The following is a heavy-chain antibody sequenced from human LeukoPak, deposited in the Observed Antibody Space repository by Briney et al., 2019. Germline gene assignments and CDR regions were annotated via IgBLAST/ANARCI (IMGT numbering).Heavy chain of an antibody. CDR3: ARGSGYSYGADFDY. V-gene: IGHV3-21*01. J-gene: IGHJ4*02. Sequence: PGGSLRLSCAASGFTFSSYSMNWVRQAPGKGLEWVSSISSSSSYIYYADSVKGRFTISGDNAKNSLYLQMNSLRAEDTAVYYCARGSGYSYGADFDYWGQGTLVTVSS. D-gene: IGHD5-18*01. CDR2: ISSSSSYI. CDR1: GFTFSSYS.